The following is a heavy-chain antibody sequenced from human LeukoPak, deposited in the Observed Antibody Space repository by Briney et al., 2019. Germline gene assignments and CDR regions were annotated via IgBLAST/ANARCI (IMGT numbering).Heavy chain of an antibody. J-gene: IGHJ4*02. D-gene: IGHD2-2*01. CDR3: ARVGYCSSTSCTYSSGWRFDY. CDR1: GYSISSGYY. Sequence: SETLSLTCTVSGYSISSGYYWGWIRQPPGKGLEWIGSIYHSGSTYYNPSLKSRDPITVDTSKNQFSLKLSSVTAADTAVYYCARVGYCSSTSCTYSSGWRFDYWGQGTLVTVSS. CDR2: IYHSGST. V-gene: IGHV4-38-2*02.